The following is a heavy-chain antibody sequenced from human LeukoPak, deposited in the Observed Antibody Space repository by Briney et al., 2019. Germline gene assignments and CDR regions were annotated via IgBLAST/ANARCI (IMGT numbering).Heavy chain of an antibody. V-gene: IGHV1-18*01. CDR1: GYTFTSYG. CDR2: ISAYNGNT. Sequence: GASVKVSCKASGYTFTSYGISWVRQAPGQGLEWMGWISAYNGNTNYAQKLQGRVTMTTDTSTSTAYMELRSLRSDDTAVYYCARPLTPLAAAGYYFDYWGQGTLVTVSS. D-gene: IGHD6-13*01. J-gene: IGHJ4*02. CDR3: ARPLTPLAAAGYYFDY.